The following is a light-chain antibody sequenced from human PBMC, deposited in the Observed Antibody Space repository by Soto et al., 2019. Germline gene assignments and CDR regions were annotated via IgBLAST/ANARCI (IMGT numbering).Light chain of an antibody. CDR2: SYN. CDR1: SSNIGSNT. Sequence: QSVLTQPPSAAGTPGQRVIISCSGGSSNIGSNTVNWYQQLPGTAPRLLIYSYNERPSGVPDRFSASKSGTSASLAISGLLSEDEADYYCASWDESLIGVIFGGGTKLTVL. V-gene: IGLV1-44*01. J-gene: IGLJ2*01. CDR3: ASWDESLIGVI.